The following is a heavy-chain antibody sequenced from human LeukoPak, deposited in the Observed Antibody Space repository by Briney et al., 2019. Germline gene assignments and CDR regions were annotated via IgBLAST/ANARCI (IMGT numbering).Heavy chain of an antibody. CDR2: IKQDGREK. J-gene: IGHJ3*02. CDR3: ATSQSTSGQYGNAFDI. Sequence: GGSLRLSCAASGFTSSSYWMSWVRQAPGKGLEWVANIKQDGREKSYVDSVRGRFTISRDNAKNSLYLQMNSLRAEDTAAYYCATSQSTSGQYGNAFDIWGQGTMVTVSS. D-gene: IGHD2-15*01. V-gene: IGHV3-7*01. CDR1: GFTSSSYW.